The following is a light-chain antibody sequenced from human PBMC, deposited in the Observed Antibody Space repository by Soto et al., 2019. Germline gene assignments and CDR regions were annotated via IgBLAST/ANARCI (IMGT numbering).Light chain of an antibody. V-gene: IGKV3-15*01. CDR3: QQYNTWLWT. Sequence: EVVMTQSPATLSVSPGERATLSCRASQNVNANLAWYQQKPGQAPRLLIHGASTRATGIPARFSGSGFGTEFILTTNSLQYEDFAVYYCQQYNTWLWTFGQGTKVEGK. J-gene: IGKJ1*01. CDR1: QNVNAN. CDR2: GAS.